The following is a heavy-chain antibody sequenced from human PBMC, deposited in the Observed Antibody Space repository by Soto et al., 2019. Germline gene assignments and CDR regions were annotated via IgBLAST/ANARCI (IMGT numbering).Heavy chain of an antibody. D-gene: IGHD3-3*01. J-gene: IGHJ5*02. Sequence: GASVKVSCKASGGTFSSYAISWVRQAPGQGLEWMGGIIPIFGTANYAQKFQGRVTITADESTSTAYMELSSLRSEDTAVYYCARVSKRITIFGVVIRDDWFDPWGQGTLVTVSS. V-gene: IGHV1-69*13. CDR2: IIPIFGTA. CDR3: ARVSKRITIFGVVIRDDWFDP. CDR1: GGTFSSYA.